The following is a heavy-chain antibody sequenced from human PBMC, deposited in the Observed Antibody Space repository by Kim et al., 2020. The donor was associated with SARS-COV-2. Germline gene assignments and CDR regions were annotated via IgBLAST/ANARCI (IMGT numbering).Heavy chain of an antibody. D-gene: IGHD2-2*01. J-gene: IGHJ6*02. CDR1: GFTFSSYA. CDR3: ASRYCSSTSCYELPYYYYGMDV. CDR2: ISYDGSNK. V-gene: IGHV3-30*04. Sequence: GGSLRLSCAASGFTFSSYAMHWVRQAPGKGLEWVAVISYDGSNKYYADSVKGRFTISRDNSKNTLYLQMNSLRAEDTAVYYCASRYCSSTSCYELPYYYYGMDVWGQGTTVTVSS.